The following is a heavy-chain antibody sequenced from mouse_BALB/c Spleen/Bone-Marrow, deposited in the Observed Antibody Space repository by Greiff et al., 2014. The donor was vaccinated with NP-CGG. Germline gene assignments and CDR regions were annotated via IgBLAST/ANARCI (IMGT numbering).Heavy chain of an antibody. CDR1: GYTFISYT. D-gene: IGHD1-1*01. J-gene: IGHJ1*01. V-gene: IGHV1-4*01. Sequence: QVQLKESGAELARPGASAKISCKASGYTFISYTMHWVKQRPGQGLEWIGYINPSSGYTNYNQKFKDKATLTADKSSSTAYMQLSSLTSEDSAVYYCARSLRWYFDVWGAGTTVTVSS. CDR3: ARSLRWYFDV. CDR2: INPSSGYT.